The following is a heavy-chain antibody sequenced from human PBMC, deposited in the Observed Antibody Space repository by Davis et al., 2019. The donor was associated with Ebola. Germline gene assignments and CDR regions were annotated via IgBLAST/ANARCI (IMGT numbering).Heavy chain of an antibody. CDR1: GGSFSGYY. Sequence: MPSETLSLTCAVYGGSFSGYYWSWIRQPPGKGLEWIGYIYYSGSTNYNPSLKSRDTISVDTSKNQFSLKLSSVTAADTAVYYCARVPLIYYDSSGYYWDYWGQGTLVTVSS. CDR2: IYYSGST. J-gene: IGHJ4*02. D-gene: IGHD3-22*01. V-gene: IGHV4-59*01. CDR3: ARVPLIYYDSSGYYWDY.